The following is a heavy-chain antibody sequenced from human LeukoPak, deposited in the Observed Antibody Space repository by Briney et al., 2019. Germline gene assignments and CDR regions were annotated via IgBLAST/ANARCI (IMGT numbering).Heavy chain of an antibody. CDR2: AYYTGDI. V-gene: IGHV4-39*01. J-gene: IGHJ6*02. Sequence: PSETLSLTCTVSGGSVASTGRYWGWIRQPPGKGLEWIRSAYYTGDIYSPPSLKSRLTISVDTSKNQFALTLSSVTAADTAVYYCGRHVSNGWDYHYGLDVWGRGTTVTVSS. CDR1: GGSVASTGRY. D-gene: IGHD6-19*01. CDR3: GRHVSNGWDYHYGLDV.